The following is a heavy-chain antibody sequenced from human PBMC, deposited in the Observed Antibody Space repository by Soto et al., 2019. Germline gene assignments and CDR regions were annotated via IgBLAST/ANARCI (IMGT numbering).Heavy chain of an antibody. Sequence: PSETLSLTCTVSGGSISSGGYYWNWIRQHPGKGLEWIGYIYYSGFTYYNPSLKGRFTISRDNSKNTLYLQMSRLRAEDTALYYCAKSAGENIRAGAGTHWGLGTLVTVSS. D-gene: IGHD1-26*01. CDR1: GGSISSGGYY. J-gene: IGHJ4*02. CDR3: AKSAGENIRAGAGTH. CDR2: IYYSGFT. V-gene: IGHV4-31*03.